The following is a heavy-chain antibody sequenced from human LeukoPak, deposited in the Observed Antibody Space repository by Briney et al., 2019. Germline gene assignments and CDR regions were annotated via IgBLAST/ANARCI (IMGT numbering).Heavy chain of an antibody. CDR3: ARESGWFEDENLGDILSQRRNYFDY. Sequence: PGGSLRLSCEASGFTFRNYGMHWVRQAPGKGLDWVGVIWFDGSNRYYADSVKGRFTISRDNSKNTLYLQVNSLRAEDTAVYYCARESGWFEDENLGDILSQRRNYFDYWGQGTLVTVSS. D-gene: IGHD6-19*01. CDR1: GFTFRNYG. CDR2: IWFDGSNR. V-gene: IGHV3-33*01. J-gene: IGHJ4*02.